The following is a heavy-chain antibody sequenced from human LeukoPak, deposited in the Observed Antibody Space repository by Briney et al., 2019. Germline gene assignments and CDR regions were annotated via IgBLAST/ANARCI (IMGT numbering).Heavy chain of an antibody. CDR2: IIPILGIA. CDR3: ARANQPLFRGVIMYGMDV. J-gene: IGHJ6*02. CDR1: GGTFSSYA. D-gene: IGHD3-10*01. Sequence: SVKVSCKASGGTFSSYAISWVRQAPGQGLEWMGRIIPILGIANYAQKFQGRVTITADKSTSTAYMELSSLRSEGTAVYYCARANQPLFRGVIMYGMDVWGQGTTVTVSS. V-gene: IGHV1-69*04.